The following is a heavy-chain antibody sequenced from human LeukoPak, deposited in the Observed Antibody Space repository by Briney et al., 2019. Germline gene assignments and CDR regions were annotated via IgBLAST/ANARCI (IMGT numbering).Heavy chain of an antibody. Sequence: ASVKVSCKASGYTFTGYYMHWVRQAPGQGPEWMGWINPNSGGTNYAQKFQGRVTMTRDTSISTAYMELSSLRSEDTAVYYCARAGYSYGSGYAFDIWGQGTMVTVSS. V-gene: IGHV1-2*02. CDR3: ARAGYSYGSGYAFDI. D-gene: IGHD5-18*01. J-gene: IGHJ3*02. CDR2: INPNSGGT. CDR1: GYTFTGYY.